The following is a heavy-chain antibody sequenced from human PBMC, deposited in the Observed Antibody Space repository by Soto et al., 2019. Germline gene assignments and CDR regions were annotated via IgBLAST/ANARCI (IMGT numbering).Heavy chain of an antibody. J-gene: IGHJ5*02. CDR1: GFTFASND. D-gene: IGHD2-15*01. V-gene: IGHV1-8*01. CDR3: AREVVVGGSLWIDP. CDR2: MNANVDAT. Sequence: QVQLVQSGAEVKKPGASVKVSCKASGFTFASNDINWVRQAPGQGLQWMGWMNANVDATDSRQEFEGRVSMTWNASRSTAYLELHDLKSDDTAVFYCAREVVVGGSLWIDPWGQGSLVTVSS.